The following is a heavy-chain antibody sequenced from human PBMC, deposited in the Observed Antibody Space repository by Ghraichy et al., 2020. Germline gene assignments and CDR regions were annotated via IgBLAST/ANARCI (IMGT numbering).Heavy chain of an antibody. CDR2: ISSSGGSI. D-gene: IGHD1-26*01. CDR3: ARDMLNAGAFDY. CDR1: GFTFHSYE. J-gene: IGHJ4*02. V-gene: IGHV3-48*03. Sequence: GGSLRLSCAASGFTFHSYEMNWVRQAPGKGLEWVSYISSSGGSIYYADSVRGRFTISRDNAKNSLFLQMNSLRAEDTAVYYCARDMLNAGAFDYWGQGTLVTVSS.